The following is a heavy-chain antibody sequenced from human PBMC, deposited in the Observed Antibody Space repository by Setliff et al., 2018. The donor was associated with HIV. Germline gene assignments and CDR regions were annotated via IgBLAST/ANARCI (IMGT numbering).Heavy chain of an antibody. J-gene: IGHJ5*02. V-gene: IGHV4-34*01. CDR2: INHSGGT. CDR3: ARRYRIAARPKWFDP. CDR1: GGSFSNYY. Sequence: SETLSLTCAVYGGSFSNYYWSWIRQPPGKGLEWIGEINHSGGTNYNPSLKSRVTISVDTSKKQFSLKLRSVTAADTAVYYCARRYRIAARPKWFDPWGQGTLVTVSS. D-gene: IGHD6-6*01.